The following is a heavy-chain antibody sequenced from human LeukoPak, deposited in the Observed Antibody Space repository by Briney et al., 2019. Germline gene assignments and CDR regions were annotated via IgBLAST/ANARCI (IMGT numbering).Heavy chain of an antibody. CDR2: IYYSGST. CDR1: GGSISSYY. J-gene: IGHJ4*02. V-gene: IGHV4-59*01. CDR3: ASELQSGYNLDLDY. Sequence: SETLSLTCTVSGGSISSYYWSWIRQPPGKGLEWIGYIYYSGSTNYNPSLKSRVTISVDTSKNQFSLKLSSVTAADTAVYYCASELQSGYNLDLDYWGQGTLVIVSS. D-gene: IGHD5-24*01.